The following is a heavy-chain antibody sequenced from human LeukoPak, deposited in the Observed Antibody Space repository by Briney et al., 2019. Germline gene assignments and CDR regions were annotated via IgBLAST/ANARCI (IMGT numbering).Heavy chain of an antibody. J-gene: IGHJ6*03. CDR3: ARGRASPTYYHGSGSYAPRPAYYYYYYMDV. CDR1: GYTFTSYD. Sequence: ASVKVSCKASGYTFTSYDINWVRQATGQGLEWMGWMNPNSGNTGYAQKFQGRVTMTRNTSLSTAYMERSSLRSEDTAVYYCARGRASPTYYHGSGSYAPRPAYYYYYYMDVWGKGTTVTVSS. D-gene: IGHD3-10*01. V-gene: IGHV1-8*01. CDR2: MNPNSGNT.